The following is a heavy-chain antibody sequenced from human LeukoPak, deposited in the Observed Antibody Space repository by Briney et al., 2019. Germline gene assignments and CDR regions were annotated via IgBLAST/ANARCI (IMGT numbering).Heavy chain of an antibody. Sequence: GASVKVSCKASGYTFTGYYMHWVRQAPGQGLEWMGWINPNSGGTNYAQKFQGRVTMTRDTSISTAYMELGRLRSDDTAVYYCARVRSVSGYYLDDAFDIWGQGTMVTVSS. J-gene: IGHJ3*02. CDR3: ARVRSVSGYYLDDAFDI. CDR1: GYTFTGYY. CDR2: INPNSGGT. D-gene: IGHD3-22*01. V-gene: IGHV1-2*02.